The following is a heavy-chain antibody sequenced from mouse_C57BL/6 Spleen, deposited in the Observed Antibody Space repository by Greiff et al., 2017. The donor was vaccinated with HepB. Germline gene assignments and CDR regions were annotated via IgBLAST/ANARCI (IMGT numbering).Heavy chain of an antibody. Sequence: EVRLQQSGPELVKPGASVKISCKASGYSFTGYYMHWVKQSHGNILDWIGYIYPYNGVSSYNQKFKGKATLTVDKSSSTAYMELRSLTSEDSAVYYCSRVDYGYGQGGDYYAMDYWGQGTSVTVSS. D-gene: IGHD2-2*01. CDR1: GYSFTGYY. V-gene: IGHV1-31*01. CDR3: SRVDYGYGQGGDYYAMDY. J-gene: IGHJ4*01. CDR2: IYPYNGVS.